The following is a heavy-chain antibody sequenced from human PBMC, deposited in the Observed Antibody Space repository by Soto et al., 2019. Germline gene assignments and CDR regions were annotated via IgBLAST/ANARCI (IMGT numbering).Heavy chain of an antibody. CDR1: GGSVSSGGYY. V-gene: IGHV4-39*01. J-gene: IGHJ5*02. CDR3: ARRGEMEAATTWFHP. D-gene: IGHD6-13*01. Sequence: QVQLRESGPRLVKPSETLSLTCSVSGGSVSSGGYYWGCIRQPPGKGLEWIASMFHSGTKYYNPSLKRRLTISLDPPRNAFSLTLTPSTAAHPAVYYCARRGEMEAATTWFHPRGHGILVIVSS. CDR2: MFHSGTK.